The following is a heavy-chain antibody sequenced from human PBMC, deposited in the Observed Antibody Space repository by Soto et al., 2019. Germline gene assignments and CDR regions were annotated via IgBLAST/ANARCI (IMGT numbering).Heavy chain of an antibody. V-gene: IGHV1-46*01. CDR2: INPNSGST. D-gene: IGHD6-19*01. Sequence: ASVKVSCKASGYSVTSYYMHWVRQAPGQGLEWMGIINPNSGSTTYAQKFQGRVTMTRDTSTSTVDMELTSLTSGVTAVYYCASDSSCWFRTFDYWGQGTRVTVSS. J-gene: IGHJ4*02. CDR1: GYSVTSYY. CDR3: ASDSSCWFRTFDY.